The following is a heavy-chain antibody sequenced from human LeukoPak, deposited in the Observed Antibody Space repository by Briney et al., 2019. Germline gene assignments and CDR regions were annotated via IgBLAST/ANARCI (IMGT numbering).Heavy chain of an antibody. D-gene: IGHD2-15*01. CDR3: ARSRRHIVVVVAAARGGYFDY. CDR1: GGSFSGYY. Sequence: SETLSLTCAVYGGSFSGYYWSWIRQPPGKGLEWIGEINHSGSTNYNPSLKSRVTISVDTSKNQFSLKLSSVTAADTAVYYCARSRRHIVVVVAAARGGYFDYWGQGTLVTVSS. J-gene: IGHJ4*02. V-gene: IGHV4-34*01. CDR2: INHSGST.